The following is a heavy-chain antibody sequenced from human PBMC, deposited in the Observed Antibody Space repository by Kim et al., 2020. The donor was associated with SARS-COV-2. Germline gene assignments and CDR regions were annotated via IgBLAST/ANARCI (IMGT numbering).Heavy chain of an antibody. D-gene: IGHD5-12*01. CDR3: ARAEYSGYDYQIDY. J-gene: IGHJ4*02. Sequence: VDSVKGRFTISRDNAKNSLYLQMNSLGAEDTAVYYCARAEYSGYDYQIDYWGQGTLVTVSS. V-gene: IGHV3-7*01.